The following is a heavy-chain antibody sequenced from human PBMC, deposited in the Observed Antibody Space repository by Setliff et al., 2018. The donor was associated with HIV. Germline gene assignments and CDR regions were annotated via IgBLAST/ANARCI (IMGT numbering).Heavy chain of an antibody. CDR1: GYSISSSNW. D-gene: IGHD4-17*01. J-gene: IGHJ3*01. CDR3: ARVQMAYAAFDV. CDR2: INHNELT. V-gene: IGHV4-28*03. Sequence: SETLSLTCVVSGYSISSSNWWGWIRQPPGKGLEWIGYINHNELTYYNPSLKSRIIMSVDTSKKQLSLELSSVTAVDTAVYSCARVQMAYAAFDVWGQGTMVTVSS.